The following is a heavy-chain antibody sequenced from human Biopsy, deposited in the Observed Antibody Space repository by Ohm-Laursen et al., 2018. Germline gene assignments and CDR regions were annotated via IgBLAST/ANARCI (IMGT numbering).Heavy chain of an antibody. Sequence: SQTLSLTCTVSDGSIGGRGDYWSWIRQPPGKGLEWIGYISDTGTTNYNPSLRGRVAMSVDTSKNQFSLQLTSVTAADTAMFFCARLFRLDDYWNDDPPDGFDVWGQGTMVTVSS. V-gene: IGHV4-61*08. D-gene: IGHD3-3*01. CDR1: DGSIGGRGDY. CDR2: ISDTGTT. CDR3: ARLFRLDDYWNDDPPDGFDV. J-gene: IGHJ3*01.